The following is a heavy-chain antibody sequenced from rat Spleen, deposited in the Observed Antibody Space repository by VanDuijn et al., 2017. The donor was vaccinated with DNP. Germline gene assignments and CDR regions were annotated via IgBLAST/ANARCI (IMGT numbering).Heavy chain of an antibody. CDR3: TRDYYTSSFVY. Sequence: VQLVESGGGLVQPGRSLKLSCAASGFTFSAYYMAWVRQPPGKGLEWVGAIWSGGSKDYNSGLKSRLSISRDTSKSQVFLRMNSLQTEDTAIYFCTRDYYTSSFVYWGQGTLVTVSS. J-gene: IGHJ3*01. CDR1: GFTFSAYY. CDR2: IWSGGSK. D-gene: IGHD1-2*01. V-gene: IGHV2-15*01.